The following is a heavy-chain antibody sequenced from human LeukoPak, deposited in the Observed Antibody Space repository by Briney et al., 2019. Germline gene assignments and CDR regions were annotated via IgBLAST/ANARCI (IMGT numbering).Heavy chain of an antibody. V-gene: IGHV3-21*01. Sequence: GGSLRLSCAASGFTFSSYSMNWVRQAPGKGLEWVSSISSSSSYIYYADSVKGRFTISRDNAKNSLYLQMNSLRAEDTAVYYCAREPHNAGWFDPWGQGTLVTVSS. CDR3: AREPHNAGWFDP. CDR1: GFTFSSYS. D-gene: IGHD2-8*01. J-gene: IGHJ5*02. CDR2: ISSSSSYI.